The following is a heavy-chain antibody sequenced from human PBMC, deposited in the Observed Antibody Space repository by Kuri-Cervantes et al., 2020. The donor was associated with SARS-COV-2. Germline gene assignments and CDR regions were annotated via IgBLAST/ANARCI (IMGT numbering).Heavy chain of an antibody. CDR3: VIVDTAMVGFGDY. J-gene: IGHJ4*02. Sequence: GESLKISCAASGFTFISYAMHWVRQAPGKGLEWVAVISYDGSNKYYADSVKGRFTISRDNSKNTLYLQMNSLRAEDTAVYYCVIVDTAMVGFGDYWGQGTLVTVSS. CDR2: ISYDGSNK. D-gene: IGHD5-18*01. V-gene: IGHV3-30-3*01. CDR1: GFTFISYA.